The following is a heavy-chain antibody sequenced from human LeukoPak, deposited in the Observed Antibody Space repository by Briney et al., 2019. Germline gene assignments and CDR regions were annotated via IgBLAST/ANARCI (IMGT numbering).Heavy chain of an antibody. D-gene: IGHD6-13*01. Sequence: SQTLSLTCTVSGGSISSGGYYWSWIRQHPGKGLEWIGYIYYSGSTYYNPSLKNRVTISVDTSKNQFSLKLSSVTAADTAVYSWARAGYSSSPPDFDYWGQGTLVTVSS. V-gene: IGHV4-31*03. CDR3: ARAGYSSSPPDFDY. CDR2: IYYSGST. J-gene: IGHJ4*02. CDR1: GGSISSGGYY.